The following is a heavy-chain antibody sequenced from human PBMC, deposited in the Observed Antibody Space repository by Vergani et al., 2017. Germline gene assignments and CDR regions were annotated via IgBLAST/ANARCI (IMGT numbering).Heavy chain of an antibody. J-gene: IGHJ6*02. CDR2: ISAYNGNT. D-gene: IGHD2-2*01. V-gene: IGHV1-18*04. CDR3: ARDPDIVVVPAAPYYYYYYGMDV. CDR1: GYTFTSSG. Sequence: QVQLVQSGAEVKKPGASVKVSCKASGYTFTSSGISWVRQAPGQGLEWMGWISAYNGNTNYAQKLQGRVTMTTDTSTSTAYIELRSLRSDDTAVYYCARDPDIVVVPAAPYYYYYYGMDVWGQGTTVTVSS.